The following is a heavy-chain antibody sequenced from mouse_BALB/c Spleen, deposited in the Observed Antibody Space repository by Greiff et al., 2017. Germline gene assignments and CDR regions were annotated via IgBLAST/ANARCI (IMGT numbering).Heavy chain of an antibody. Sequence: ESGGGLVQPGGSRKLSCAASGFTFSSFGMHWVRQAPEKGLEWVAYISSGSSTIYYADTVKGRFTISRDNPKNTLFLQMTSLRSEDTAMYYCARSADRYASFDYWGQGTTLTVSS. CDR2: ISSGSSTI. D-gene: IGHD2-14*01. CDR3: ARSADRYASFDY. V-gene: IGHV5-17*02. CDR1: GFTFSSFG. J-gene: IGHJ2*01.